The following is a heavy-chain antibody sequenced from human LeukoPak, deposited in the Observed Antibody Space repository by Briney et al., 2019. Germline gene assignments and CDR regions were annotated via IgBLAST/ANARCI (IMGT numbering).Heavy chain of an antibody. D-gene: IGHD6-13*01. CDR3: AQSGVAARTFDY. J-gene: IGHJ4*02. CDR1: GYTFTGHY. CDR2: INPNSGGT. Sequence: ASVKVSCKASGYTFTGHYMHWVRQAPGQGLEWMGWINPNSGGTNYAQKFQGRVTMTRDTSISTAYMELSRLRSDDTAVYYCAQSGVAARTFDYWGQGTLVTVSS. V-gene: IGHV1-2*02.